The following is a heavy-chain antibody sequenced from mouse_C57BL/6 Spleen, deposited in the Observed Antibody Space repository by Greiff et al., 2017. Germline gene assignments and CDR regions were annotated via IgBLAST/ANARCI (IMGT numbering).Heavy chain of an antibody. CDR1: GFTFSDYG. Sequence: EVQVVESGGGLVKPGGSLKLSCAASGFTFSDYGMHWVRQAPEKGLEWVAYISSGSSTIYYADTVKGRFTISRDNAKNTLFLQMTSLRSEDTAMYYCAREGWDGGGAMDYWGQGTSVTVSS. CDR3: AREGWDGGGAMDY. CDR2: ISSGSSTI. D-gene: IGHD4-1*01. J-gene: IGHJ4*01. V-gene: IGHV5-17*01.